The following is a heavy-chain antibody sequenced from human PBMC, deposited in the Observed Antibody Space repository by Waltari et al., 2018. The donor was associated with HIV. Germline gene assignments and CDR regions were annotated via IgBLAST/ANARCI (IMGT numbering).Heavy chain of an antibody. Sequence: QVQLQESGTGMVKSSETLSLTRTVSDDSISSYYLHWIRQPPGKGLEWIGSIYHNGSSNYNPSLKSRVTISVDSSKNQFSLTLRSVIAADTAVYFCARATLVRGVNRFYRWFDPWGQGILVTVSS. J-gene: IGHJ5*02. CDR3: ARATLVRGVNRFYRWFDP. D-gene: IGHD3-10*01. CDR1: DDSISSYY. CDR2: IYHNGSS. V-gene: IGHV4-59*01.